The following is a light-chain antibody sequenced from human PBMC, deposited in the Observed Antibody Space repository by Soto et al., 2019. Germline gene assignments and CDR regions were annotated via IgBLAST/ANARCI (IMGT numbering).Light chain of an antibody. CDR2: GAS. CDR3: QQYNNWPPWT. V-gene: IGKV3D-15*01. Sequence: EIVMTQSPATLSVFPGERVTLSCRASQSVSSSLAWFQQKPGQAPRLLISGASTRAAGIPARFSGSGSGTEFTLTISSLQSEDFAVYFCQQYNNWPPWTFGQGTK. J-gene: IGKJ1*01. CDR1: QSVSSS.